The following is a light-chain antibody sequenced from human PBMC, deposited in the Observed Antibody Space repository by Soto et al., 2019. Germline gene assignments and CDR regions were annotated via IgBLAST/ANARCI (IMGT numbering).Light chain of an antibody. CDR2: GAS. Sequence: EILMTQSPATLSVSPGERANLSCRASQSVSNYLAWYQQIPGQPPRLLIYGASTRATGIPARFSGSGSGTEFTLTISSLQSEDFAVYYCQQYNNWPRTFGQGTKVDIK. CDR3: QQYNNWPRT. J-gene: IGKJ1*01. V-gene: IGKV3-15*01. CDR1: QSVSNY.